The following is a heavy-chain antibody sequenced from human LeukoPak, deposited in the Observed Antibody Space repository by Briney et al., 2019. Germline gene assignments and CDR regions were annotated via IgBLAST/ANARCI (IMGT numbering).Heavy chain of an antibody. Sequence: SETLSLTCTVSGGSITSSSYYWGWIRQPPGKGLEWIGSIYYSGRTYYNPSLKSRVTMSVDTSKNRFSLKVTYVTAADTAVYYCARESRVVPGDGYHLDSWGQGTLVTVSS. CDR3: ARESRVVPGDGYHLDS. J-gene: IGHJ5*01. D-gene: IGHD6-25*01. CDR2: IYYSGRT. V-gene: IGHV4-39*07. CDR1: GGSITSSSYY.